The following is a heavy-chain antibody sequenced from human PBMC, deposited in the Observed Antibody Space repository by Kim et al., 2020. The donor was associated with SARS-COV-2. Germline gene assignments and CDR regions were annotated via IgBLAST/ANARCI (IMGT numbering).Heavy chain of an antibody. CDR3: ARHVIYIGLNH. J-gene: IGHJ4*02. CDR1: GDSFTTSGHY. CDR2: LSYRGDI. V-gene: IGHV4-39*01. Sequence: SETLSLTCTVSGDSFTTSGHYWGWIRQPPGKGLEWLATLSYRGDINYNPSLKSRITMSVDTSKTQLSLRLNSVTAADTAVYYCARHVIYIGLNHWGQGALVTVSS. D-gene: IGHD4-4*01.